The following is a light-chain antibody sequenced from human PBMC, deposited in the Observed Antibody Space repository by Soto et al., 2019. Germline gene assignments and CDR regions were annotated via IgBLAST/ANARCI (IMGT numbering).Light chain of an antibody. CDR3: WSYGGKSSVV. Sequence: QSVLTQPPSASGTPGQRVTISCSGSGSNVGSNSVNWYQQLPGTAPKLLIYSSNQRPSGVPDRFSGSKSGTSASLAISGLQSEDEADYYCWSYGGKSSVVFGGGTKLTVL. CDR1: GSNVGSNS. J-gene: IGLJ2*01. CDR2: SSN. V-gene: IGLV1-44*01.